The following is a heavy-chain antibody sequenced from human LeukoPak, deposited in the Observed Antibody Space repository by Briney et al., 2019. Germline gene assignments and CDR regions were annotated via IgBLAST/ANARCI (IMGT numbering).Heavy chain of an antibody. CDR3: ARVGLSGSYYPGSPLYYYYYMDV. V-gene: IGHV4-39*07. Sequence: SSETLSLTCTVSGGSISSSSYYWGWIRQPPGKGLEWIGSIYYSGSTYYNPSLKSRVTISLDTSKNQFSLKLSSVTAADTAVYYCARVGLSGSYYPGSPLYYYYYMDVWGKGTTVTISS. CDR2: IYYSGST. J-gene: IGHJ6*03. D-gene: IGHD3-10*01. CDR1: GGSISSSSYY.